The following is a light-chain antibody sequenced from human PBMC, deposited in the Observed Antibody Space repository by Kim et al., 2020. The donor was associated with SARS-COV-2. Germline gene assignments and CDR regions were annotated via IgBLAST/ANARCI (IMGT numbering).Light chain of an antibody. V-gene: IGLV4-69*01. J-gene: IGLJ3*02. Sequence: SGSLGASVKLTCTLSSGHSSYAIAWHQQQPEKGPRYLMKLNSDGSHSKGDGIPDRFSGSSSGAERYLTISSLQSEDEADYYCQTWGTGIWVFGGGTKL. CDR2: LNSDGSH. CDR3: QTWGTGIWV. CDR1: SGHSSYA.